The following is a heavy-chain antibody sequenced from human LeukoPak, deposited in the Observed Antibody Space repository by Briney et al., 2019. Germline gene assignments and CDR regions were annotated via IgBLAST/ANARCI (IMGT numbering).Heavy chain of an antibody. V-gene: IGHV3-30*03. CDR3: ARGTDILTGYYISGD. CDR2: ISYDGSNK. Sequence: GGSLRLSCAASGFTFSSYGMHWVRQAPGKGLGWVAVISYDGSNKYYADSVKGRFTISRDNSKNTLYLQMNSLRAEDTAVYYCARGTDILTGYYISGDWGQGTLVTVSS. J-gene: IGHJ4*02. D-gene: IGHD3-9*01. CDR1: GFTFSSYG.